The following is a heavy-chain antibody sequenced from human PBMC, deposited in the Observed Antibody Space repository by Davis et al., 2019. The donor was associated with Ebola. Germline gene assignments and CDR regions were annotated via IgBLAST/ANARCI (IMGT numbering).Heavy chain of an antibody. V-gene: IGHV1-69*10. CDR2: INPSAGYT. CDR1: GGTFSSYA. Sequence: SVKVSCKASGGTFSSYAISWVRQAPGQGLEWMGVINPSAGYTNYAQKFQGRVTITRDTSTSTVYMEVRRLRSDDTAVYYCARDGPDYYGLDVWGQGTAVTVSS. CDR3: ARDGPDYYGLDV. J-gene: IGHJ6*02.